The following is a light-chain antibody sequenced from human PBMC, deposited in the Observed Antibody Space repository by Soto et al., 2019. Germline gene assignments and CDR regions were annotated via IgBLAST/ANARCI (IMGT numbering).Light chain of an antibody. CDR2: GAS. CDR3: QQYGSSPPYT. Sequence: EIVLTQSAGSLSLSPGERATLSYRASQSVSSSYLAWYQQKPGQAPRLLIYGASSRATGIPDRFSGSGSGTDFTLTINRLEPEDFAVYYCQQYGSSPPYTFGQGTKLEIK. CDR1: QSVSSSY. J-gene: IGKJ2*01. V-gene: IGKV3-20*01.